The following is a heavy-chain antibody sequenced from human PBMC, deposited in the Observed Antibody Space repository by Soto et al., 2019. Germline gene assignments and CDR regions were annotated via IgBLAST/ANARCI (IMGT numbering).Heavy chain of an antibody. CDR1: GYTFTSYG. D-gene: IGHD3-10*01. CDR3: ARDAYYGSGSHMAFDI. Sequence: GASVKVSCKASGYTFTSYGISWVRQAPGQGLEWMGWISAYNGNTNYAQKLQGRVTMTTDTSTSTAYMELRSLRSDDTAVYYCARDAYYGSGSHMAFDIWGQGTMVTVSS. J-gene: IGHJ3*02. CDR2: ISAYNGNT. V-gene: IGHV1-18*01.